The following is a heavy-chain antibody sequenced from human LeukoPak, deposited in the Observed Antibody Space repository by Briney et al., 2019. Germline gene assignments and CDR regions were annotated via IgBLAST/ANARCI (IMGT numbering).Heavy chain of an antibody. D-gene: IGHD6-13*01. CDR1: GFTFGGYA. J-gene: IGHJ6*02. CDR2: ISGGSEDT. V-gene: IGHV3-23*01. Sequence: PGGSLKLSCTASGFTFGGYAMGWVRPAPGKGLEWVSSISGGSEDTYYADSVKGRFTISRDNSKTTLYLQMNSLRAEDTAVYYCARTIAQYSNSWLYFYYGLDVWGQGTTVTVSS. CDR3: ARTIAQYSNSWLYFYYGLDV.